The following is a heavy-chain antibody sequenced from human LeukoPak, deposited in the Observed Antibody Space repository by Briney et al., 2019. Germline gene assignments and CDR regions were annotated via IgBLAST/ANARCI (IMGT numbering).Heavy chain of an antibody. J-gene: IGHJ4*02. CDR2: IYPGDSDT. Sequence: GESLKISCKGSGYSFTNYWIGWVRQMPEKGLEWMGIIYPGDSDTTYSPSFQGQVTISADKSISTDSLQWRSLKASDTAMYYCARGYSSSTVYGYWGQGTLVTVSS. CDR3: ARGYSSSTVYGY. D-gene: IGHD6-6*01. CDR1: GYSFTNYW. V-gene: IGHV5-51*01.